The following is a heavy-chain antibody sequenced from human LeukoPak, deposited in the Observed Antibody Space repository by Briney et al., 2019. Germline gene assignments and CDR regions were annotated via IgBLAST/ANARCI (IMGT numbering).Heavy chain of an antibody. Sequence: GGSLRLSCAASGFTFSDYYMSWIRQAPGKGLEWVSYISSSGSTIYYADSVKGRFTISRDNAKNSLYLQMNSLRAEDTAVYYCARDREITIFGVVISEFYGMDVWGQGTTVTVSS. CDR1: GFTFSDYY. V-gene: IGHV3-11*01. D-gene: IGHD3-3*01. CDR2: ISSSGSTI. CDR3: ARDREITIFGVVISEFYGMDV. J-gene: IGHJ6*02.